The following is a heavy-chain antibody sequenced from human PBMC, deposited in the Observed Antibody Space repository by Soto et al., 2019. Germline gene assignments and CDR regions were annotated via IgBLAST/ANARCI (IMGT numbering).Heavy chain of an antibody. V-gene: IGHV3-30*18. J-gene: IGHJ4*02. CDR3: AKVGYSSSWYLKSGWYYFDY. D-gene: IGHD6-13*01. CDR1: GFTFSSYG. Sequence: GGSLRLSCAASGFTFSSYGMHWVRQAPGKGLEWVAVISYDGSNKYYADSVKGRFTISRDNSKNTLYLQMNSLRAEDTAVYYCAKVGYSSSWYLKSGWYYFDYWGQGTLVTVSS. CDR2: ISYDGSNK.